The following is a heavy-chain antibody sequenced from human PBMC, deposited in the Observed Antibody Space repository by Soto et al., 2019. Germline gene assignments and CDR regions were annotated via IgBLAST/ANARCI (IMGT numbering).Heavy chain of an antibody. CDR1: GGSISSGGYY. Sequence: TLSLTCTVSGGSISSGGYYWSWIRQHPGKGLEWIGYIYYSVSTYYNPSLKSRVTISVDTSKNQFSLKLSSVTAADTAVYYCARVGDGSGSYYRYYGMDVWGQGTTVTASS. J-gene: IGHJ6*02. CDR3: ARVGDGSGSYYRYYGMDV. CDR2: IYYSVST. V-gene: IGHV4-31*03. D-gene: IGHD3-10*01.